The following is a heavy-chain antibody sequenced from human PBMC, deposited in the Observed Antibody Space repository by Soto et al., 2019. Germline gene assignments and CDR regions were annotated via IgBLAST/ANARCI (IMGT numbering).Heavy chain of an antibody. CDR3: ARGTTPIGAALLNNWFDP. Sequence: SVKVSCKASGGTFSSYAISWVRQAPGQGLEWMGGIIPIFGTANYAQKFQGRVTITADESTSAAYMELSSLRSEDTAVYYCARGTTPIGAALLNNWFDPWGQGTLVTVSS. V-gene: IGHV1-69*13. CDR2: IIPIFGTA. CDR1: GGTFSSYA. D-gene: IGHD1-26*01. J-gene: IGHJ5*02.